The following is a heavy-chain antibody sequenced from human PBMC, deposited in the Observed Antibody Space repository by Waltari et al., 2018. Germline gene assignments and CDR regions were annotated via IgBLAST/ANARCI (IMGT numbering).Heavy chain of an antibody. V-gene: IGHV4-34*01. Sequence: QVQLQQWGAGLLKPSETLSLTCAVYGGSFSGYYWSWIRQPPGKGLEWIGEINHSGSTNYNPSLKSRVTISVDTSKNQFSLKLSSVTAADTAVYYCARGRSQRWLQNEAFDIWGQGTMVTVSS. CDR1: GGSFSGYY. CDR2: INHSGST. CDR3: ARGRSQRWLQNEAFDI. J-gene: IGHJ3*02. D-gene: IGHD5-12*01.